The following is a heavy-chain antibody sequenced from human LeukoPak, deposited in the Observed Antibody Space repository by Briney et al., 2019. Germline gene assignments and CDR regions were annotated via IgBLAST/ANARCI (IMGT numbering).Heavy chain of an antibody. D-gene: IGHD2-2*01. CDR1: GYSFTNYW. CDR2: IYPGDSDT. V-gene: IGHV5-51*01. CDR3: AASPLGYCSSTSCLSDY. J-gene: IGHJ4*02. Sequence: GESLKISCKGSGYSFTNYWIGWVRQMPGKGLEWMGIIYPGDSDTRYSPSFQGQVTISADKSISTAYLQWSSLKASDTAMYYCAASPLGYCSSTSCLSDYWGQGALVTVSS.